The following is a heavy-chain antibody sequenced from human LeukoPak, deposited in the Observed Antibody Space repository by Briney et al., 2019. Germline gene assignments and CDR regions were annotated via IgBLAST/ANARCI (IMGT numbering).Heavy chain of an antibody. CDR2: ISAYNGNT. CDR3: ARAAIEGVTTVDWFDP. V-gene: IGHV1-18*01. CDR1: GYTFTSYG. D-gene: IGHD2-21*02. Sequence: GASVKVSCKASGYTFTSYGISWVRQAPGQGLEWMGWISAYNGNTNYAQKLQGRVTMTTDTSTSTAYMELRSLRSDDTAVYYCARAAIEGVTTVDWFDPWGQGTLVTVSS. J-gene: IGHJ5*02.